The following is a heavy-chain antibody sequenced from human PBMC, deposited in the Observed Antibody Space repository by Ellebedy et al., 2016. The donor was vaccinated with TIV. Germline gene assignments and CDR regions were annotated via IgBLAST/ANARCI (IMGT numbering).Heavy chain of an antibody. Sequence: ASVTVSCKASGYTFTKYGISWVRQAPGQGLEWMGWISGYNGNTNYAQKFQGRVTMTTDPSTSTVYMELRSLSFDDTAVYYCTRGFYEKFDPWGQGTLVTVS. CDR1: GYTFTKYG. D-gene: IGHD5/OR15-5a*01. CDR3: TRGFYEKFDP. J-gene: IGHJ5*02. V-gene: IGHV1-18*04. CDR2: ISGYNGNT.